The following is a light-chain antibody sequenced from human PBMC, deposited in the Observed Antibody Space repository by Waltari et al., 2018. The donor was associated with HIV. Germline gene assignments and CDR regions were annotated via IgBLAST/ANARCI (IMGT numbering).Light chain of an antibody. Sequence: EIVLTQSPATLSVSPGERVTLSCRASQRIGSYVAWFQQKPGQVPSLLIYERSVRATGIPARFSGSGSGTEFTLTIGSLQYEDCAVYFCHQYSDWPFSFGQGTKLDIK. CDR1: QRIGSY. CDR3: HQYSDWPFS. J-gene: IGKJ2*03. CDR2: ERS. V-gene: IGKV3-15*01.